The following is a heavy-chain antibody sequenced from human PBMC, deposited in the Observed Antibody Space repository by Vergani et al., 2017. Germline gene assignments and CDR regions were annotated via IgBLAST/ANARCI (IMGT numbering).Heavy chain of an antibody. J-gene: IGHJ4*02. Sequence: QVQLQEAGPGLAKPSETLSLTCTVSGGSISNNYLSWIRQPPGKGLEWIGYISYGGITKYNPSLMGRVTISLDTSKNQFSLNLSSVTAADTAVYYCARAGYGSGDSCYSGPFDYWGQGTLVTVSS. CDR3: ARAGYGSGDSCYSGPFDY. V-gene: IGHV4-59*01. CDR1: GGSISNNY. D-gene: IGHD2-15*01. CDR2: ISYGGIT.